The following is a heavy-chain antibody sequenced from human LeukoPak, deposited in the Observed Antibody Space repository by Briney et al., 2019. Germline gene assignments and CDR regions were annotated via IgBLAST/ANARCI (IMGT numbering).Heavy chain of an antibody. D-gene: IGHD2-21*02. J-gene: IGHJ4*02. CDR3: ARDPAYCGGDCYSGYFDY. Sequence: GRSLRLSCAASGFTFSSYAMHWVRQAPGKGLEWVAVISYDGSNKYYADSVKGRFTISRDNSKNMLYLQMNSLRAEDTAVYYCARDPAYCGGDCYSGYFDYWGQGTLVTVSS. CDR2: ISYDGSNK. CDR1: GFTFSSYA. V-gene: IGHV3-30-3*01.